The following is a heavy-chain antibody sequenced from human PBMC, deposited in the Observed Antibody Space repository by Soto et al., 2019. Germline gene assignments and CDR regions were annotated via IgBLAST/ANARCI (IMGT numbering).Heavy chain of an antibody. J-gene: IGHJ4*02. CDR2: IYHSGST. D-gene: IGHD2-8*01. V-gene: IGHV4-30-2*01. CDR1: GGSISSGGYS. CDR3: ARAVSHIVLRRGSGYFDY. Sequence: QLQLQESGSGLVKPSQTLSLTCAVSGGSISSGGYSWSWIRQPPGKGLEWIGYIYHSGSTYYNPSLKSRVTISVDRSKNQFSLKLSSVTAADTAVYYCARAVSHIVLRRGSGYFDYWGQGTLVTVSS.